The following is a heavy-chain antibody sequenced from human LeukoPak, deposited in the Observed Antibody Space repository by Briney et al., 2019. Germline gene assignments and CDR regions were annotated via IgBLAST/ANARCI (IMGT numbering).Heavy chain of an antibody. Sequence: SETLSLTCTVSGGSISSSSYYWGWIRQPPGKGLEWIGSIYYSGSTYYNPSLKSRVTISVDTSKNQFSLKLSSVTAADTAVYYCARVAYYDYVWGSYRPLFDIWGQGTMVTVSS. CDR1: GGSISSSSYY. CDR3: ARVAYYDYVWGSYRPLFDI. CDR2: IYYSGST. J-gene: IGHJ3*02. V-gene: IGHV4-39*07. D-gene: IGHD3-16*02.